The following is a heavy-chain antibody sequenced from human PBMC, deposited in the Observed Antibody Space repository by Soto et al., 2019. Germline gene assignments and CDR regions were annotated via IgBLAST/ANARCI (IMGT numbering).Heavy chain of an antibody. CDR2: IYSGGST. Sequence: GGSLRLSCSASGFAVSGNYMSWVRQAPGKGLEWVSVIYSGGSTYYADSVRGRFTISRDSSKNTLFLQMNTLRAEDTAVYYCASQINLGYCSGGSCSVGMDVWGQGTTVTVSS. CDR3: ASQINLGYCSGGSCSVGMDV. D-gene: IGHD2-15*01. CDR1: GFAVSGNY. V-gene: IGHV3-53*01. J-gene: IGHJ6*02.